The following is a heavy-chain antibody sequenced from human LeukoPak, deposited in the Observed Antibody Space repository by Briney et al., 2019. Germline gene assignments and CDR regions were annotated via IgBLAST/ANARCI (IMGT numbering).Heavy chain of an antibody. CDR3: ATNGYYCMDV. J-gene: IGHJ6*03. D-gene: IGHD2-8*01. Sequence: SETLSLTCAVSGGSISSSTNWWSWVRQPPGKGLEWIGEIYHSGGTNYNPSLKSRITISVDKSQNQFSLKVNSLTAADTAVYYCATNGYYCMDVWGKGPRSPSP. V-gene: IGHV4-4*02. CDR1: GGSISSSTNW. CDR2: IYHSGGT.